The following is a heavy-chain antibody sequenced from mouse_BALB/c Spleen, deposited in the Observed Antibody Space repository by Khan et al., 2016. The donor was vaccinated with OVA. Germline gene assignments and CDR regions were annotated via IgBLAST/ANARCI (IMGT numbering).Heavy chain of an antibody. CDR2: IYPGNLNT. J-gene: IGHJ2*01. CDR1: GYIFTSYY. Sequence: QVQLQQSGPELVKPGASVRISCKASGYIFTSYYINWVKQRPGQGLEWIGWIYPGNLNTKYNDKFQGKATITADTSSNTAYLQLSSLTSEDTAVYYCARMARKWGQGTTLTVSS. V-gene: IGHV1-66*01. CDR3: ARMARK.